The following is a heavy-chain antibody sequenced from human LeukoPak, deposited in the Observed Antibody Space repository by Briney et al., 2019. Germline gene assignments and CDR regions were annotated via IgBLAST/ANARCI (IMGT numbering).Heavy chain of an antibody. Sequence: PGGSLRLSCAASGFTFSSYAMHWVRQAPGKGLEWVAVISYDGSNKYYADSVKGRFTISRDNSKNTLYLQMNSLRAEDTAVYYCASLESGPEMATIAGDYWGQGTLVTVSS. CDR2: ISYDGSNK. CDR3: ASLESGPEMATIAGDY. CDR1: GFTFSSYA. J-gene: IGHJ4*02. D-gene: IGHD5-24*01. V-gene: IGHV3-30-3*01.